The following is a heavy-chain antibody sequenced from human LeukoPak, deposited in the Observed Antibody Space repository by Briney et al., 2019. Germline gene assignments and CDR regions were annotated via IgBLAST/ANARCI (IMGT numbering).Heavy chain of an antibody. V-gene: IGHV3-13*01. Sequence: GGSLRLSCAASGFTFSSYDMHWVRQATGKGLEWVSAIGTAGDTYYPGSVKGRFTISRENAKNSLYLQMNSLRAGDTAVYYCASLKYSSPTKSRYYYYGMDVWGQGTTVTVSS. CDR1: GFTFSSYD. J-gene: IGHJ6*02. CDR3: ASLKYSSPTKSRYYYYGMDV. CDR2: IGTAGDT. D-gene: IGHD6-6*01.